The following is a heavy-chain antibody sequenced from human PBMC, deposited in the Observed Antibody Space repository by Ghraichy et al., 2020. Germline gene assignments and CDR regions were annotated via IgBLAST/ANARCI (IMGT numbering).Heavy chain of an antibody. CDR1: GFTFSGST. V-gene: IGHV3-73*01. Sequence: GGSLRLSCVGSGFTFSGSTMHWVRQASGKGLEWVGRMRSKSNNYATAYAASVKGRFTISRDDSKNTAYLQMSSLKTEDTAVYYCTRLGEYSSSSYGYWGQGTLVTVSS. D-gene: IGHD6-6*01. CDR3: TRLGEYSSSSYGY. CDR2: MRSKSNNYAT. J-gene: IGHJ4*02.